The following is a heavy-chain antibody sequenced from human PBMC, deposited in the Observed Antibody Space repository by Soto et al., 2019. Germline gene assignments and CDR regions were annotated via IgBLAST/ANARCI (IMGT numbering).Heavy chain of an antibody. CDR1: GGSFSGYY. Sequence: QVQLQQWGAGLLKPSETLSLTCAVYGGSFSGYYWSWIRQPPGKGLVWIGEINHSGSTNYNPSLKSRVTISVDTSKNQFALRLSSVTAADTAVYYCARGLDTSPRGYRGYDLISYDYGMDVCGQGTTVTVSS. CDR3: ARGLDTSPRGYRGYDLISYDYGMDV. D-gene: IGHD5-12*01. CDR2: INHSGST. V-gene: IGHV4-34*01. J-gene: IGHJ6*02.